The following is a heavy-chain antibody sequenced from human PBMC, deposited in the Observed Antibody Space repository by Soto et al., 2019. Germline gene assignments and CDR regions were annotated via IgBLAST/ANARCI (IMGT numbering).Heavy chain of an antibody. D-gene: IGHD2-2*01. V-gene: IGHV3-21*01. CDR2: ISTSSNLI. CDR3: ARGMKTAVFYGMDV. J-gene: IGHJ6*02. CDR1: GFNFSRSS. Sequence: EVQVVESGGGLVEPGGSLRLSCAASGFNFSRSSMNWVRQAPGKGLEWVSSISTSSNLIYYEDSVKGRFNVSRDNTKNSMYLQMISLRAEDTAIYYCARGMKTAVFYGMDVWGQGTTVTVSS.